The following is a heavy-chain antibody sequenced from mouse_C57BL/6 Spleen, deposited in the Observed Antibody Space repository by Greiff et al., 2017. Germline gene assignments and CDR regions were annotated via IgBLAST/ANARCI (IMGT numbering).Heavy chain of an antibody. Sequence: QVQLQQSGAELVRPGASVTLSCKASGYTFTDYEMHWVKQTPVHGLEWIGAIDPETGGTAYNQKFKGKAILTADKSSSTAYMELRSLTSEDSAVYYCTRRGFYYGNYVDYWGQGTTLTVSS. V-gene: IGHV1-15*01. J-gene: IGHJ2*01. D-gene: IGHD2-1*01. CDR2: IDPETGGT. CDR1: GYTFTDYE. CDR3: TRRGFYYGNYVDY.